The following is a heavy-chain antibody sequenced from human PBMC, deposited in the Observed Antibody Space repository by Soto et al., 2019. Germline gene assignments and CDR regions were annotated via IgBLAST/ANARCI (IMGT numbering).Heavy chain of an antibody. CDR2: TYYRSRWYS. CDR3: ARSEEDSDYYYYGMDV. D-gene: IGHD2-15*01. CDR1: GDTVSSNSVA. V-gene: IGHV6-1*01. J-gene: IGHJ6*02. Sequence: QTLSLTCVGSGDTVSSNSVAWNWVRQSPSRGLEWLGRTYYRSRWYSDYAVSVRSRIDINADTSKNQVSLQLNSVTPEDTAVYYCARSEEDSDYYYYGMDVWGQGTTVTVSS.